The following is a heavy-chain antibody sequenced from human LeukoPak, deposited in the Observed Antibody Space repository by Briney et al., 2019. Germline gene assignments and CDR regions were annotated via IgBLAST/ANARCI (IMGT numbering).Heavy chain of an antibody. CDR2: IYTSGST. J-gene: IGHJ5*02. Sequence: PSETLSLTCTVSGGSISSYYWSWIRQPAGKGLEWIGRIYTSGSTSYNPSLKSRVTMSVDTSKNQFSLKLNSVAAADTAVYYCARESGLLWFGEFYWFDPWGQGTLVTVSS. D-gene: IGHD3-10*01. CDR3: ARESGLLWFGEFYWFDP. CDR1: GGSISSYY. V-gene: IGHV4-4*07.